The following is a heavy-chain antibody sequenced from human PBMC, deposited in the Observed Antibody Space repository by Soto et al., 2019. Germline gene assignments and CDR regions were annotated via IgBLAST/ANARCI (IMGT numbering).Heavy chain of an antibody. D-gene: IGHD3-22*01. Sequence: LRLSCAASGFTFSSYAMSWVRQAPGKGLEWVSAISGSGGSTYYADSVEGRFTISRDNSKNTLYLQMNSLRAEDTAVYYCAKDKNYYDSSGYSTWGQGTLVTVSS. CDR3: AKDKNYYDSSGYST. CDR1: GFTFSSYA. J-gene: IGHJ5*02. CDR2: ISGSGGST. V-gene: IGHV3-23*01.